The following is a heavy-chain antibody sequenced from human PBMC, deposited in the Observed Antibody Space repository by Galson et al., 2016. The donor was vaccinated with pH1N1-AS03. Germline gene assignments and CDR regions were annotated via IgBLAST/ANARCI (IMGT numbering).Heavy chain of an antibody. CDR2: IYYSGNS. CDR1: GGSISSRDHY. V-gene: IGHV4-39*01. D-gene: IGHD4-11*01. CDR3: AKTVFTDAFDI. J-gene: IGHJ3*02. Sequence: TLSLTCTVSGGSISSRDHYWVWIRQTPGKGLEWIGHIYYSGNSYYNPSLKSRVNFSVDTSKNQFSLRLASVTAADTAVYYCAKTVFTDAFDIWSPGTRVSVSS.